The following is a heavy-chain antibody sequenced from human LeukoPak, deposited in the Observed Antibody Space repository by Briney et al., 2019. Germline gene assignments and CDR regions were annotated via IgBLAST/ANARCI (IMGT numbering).Heavy chain of an antibody. CDR1: GFTFSSYA. CDR3: AKDRHLVPAAFDY. D-gene: IGHD2-2*01. Sequence: GGSLRLSCAASGFTFSSYAMSWVRQAPGKGLEWVSAISGSGGSTYYADSVKGRFTISRDNSKNTLYLQMNSLRAEDTAVYYRAKDRHLVPAAFDYWGQGTLVTVSS. J-gene: IGHJ4*02. V-gene: IGHV3-23*01. CDR2: ISGSGGST.